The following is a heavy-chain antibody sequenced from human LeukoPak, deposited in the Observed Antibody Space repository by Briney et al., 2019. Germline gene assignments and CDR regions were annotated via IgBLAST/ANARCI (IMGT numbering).Heavy chain of an antibody. J-gene: IGHJ6*02. V-gene: IGHV4-34*01. CDR3: ARGPRDSSGYYYRLNYYGMDV. D-gene: IGHD3-22*01. Sequence: SETLSLTCAVYGGSFSGYYWSWIRQPPGKGLEWIGEINHSGSTNYNPSLKSRVTISVDTSKNQFSLKLSSVTAADTAVYYCARGPRDSSGYYYRLNYYGMDVWGQGTTVTVSS. CDR1: GGSFSGYY. CDR2: INHSGST.